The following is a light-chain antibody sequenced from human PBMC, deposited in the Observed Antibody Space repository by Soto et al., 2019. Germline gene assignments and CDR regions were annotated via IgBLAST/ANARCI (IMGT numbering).Light chain of an antibody. V-gene: IGKV1-9*01. Sequence: DIQLTQSPSFLYASVGDRVTITCRASQDINTYLAWYQQKPGKAPKLLTFAASTLQNGVSSRFSGRGYGTEFTVTITSLQPEYFAAYYCQQRKSYPITFGQGTRLEIK. CDR2: AAS. CDR1: QDINTY. J-gene: IGKJ5*01. CDR3: QQRKSYPIT.